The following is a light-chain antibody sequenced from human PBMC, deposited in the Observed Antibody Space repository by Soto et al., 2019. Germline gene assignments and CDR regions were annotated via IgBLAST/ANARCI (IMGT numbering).Light chain of an antibody. CDR1: QGISSW. Sequence: IHMPNTQYSVCASVEDRVTITFRASQGISSWLAWYQQKPGKAPKLLIYAASSLQSGVPSGFSGSGSGTDFTLTISILQPEDFATYYCQQANSLPFTFGQGTLLEVK. J-gene: IGKJ5*01. V-gene: IGKV1-12*02. CDR3: QQANSLPFT. CDR2: AAS.